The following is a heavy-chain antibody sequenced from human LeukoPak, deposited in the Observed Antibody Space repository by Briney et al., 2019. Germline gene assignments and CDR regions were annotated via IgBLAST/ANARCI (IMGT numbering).Heavy chain of an antibody. D-gene: IGHD3-9*01. J-gene: IGHJ4*02. V-gene: IGHV3-23*01. CDR3: AKFGFTQHYDILTGYYIPYFDY. CDR1: GFTFSSYA. CDR2: ISGSGGST. Sequence: GGSLRLSCAASGFTFSSYAMRWVRQAPGKGLEWVSAISGSGGSTYYADSVKGRFTISRDNSKNTLYLQINSLRAEDTAVYYCAKFGFTQHYDILTGYYIPYFDYWGQGTLVTVSS.